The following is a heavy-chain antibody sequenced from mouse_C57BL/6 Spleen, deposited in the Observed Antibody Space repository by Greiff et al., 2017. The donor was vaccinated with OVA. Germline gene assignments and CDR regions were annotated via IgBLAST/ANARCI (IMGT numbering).Heavy chain of an antibody. CDR1: GYTFTSYW. D-gene: IGHD1-1*01. J-gene: IGHJ1*03. CDR2: IHPNSGST. Sequence: QVQLQQPGAELVKPGASVKLSCKASGYTFTSYWMHWVKQRPGQGLEWIGMIHPNSGSTNYNEKFKSKATLTVDKSSSTAYMQLSSLTSEDSAVYYCARSNLYYGSSDWYFDVWGTGTTVTVSS. V-gene: IGHV1-64*01. CDR3: ARSNLYYGSSDWYFDV.